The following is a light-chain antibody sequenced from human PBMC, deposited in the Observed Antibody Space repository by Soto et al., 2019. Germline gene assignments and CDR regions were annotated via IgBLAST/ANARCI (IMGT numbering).Light chain of an antibody. CDR1: QSVSSS. Sequence: EIVLTQSPATLSVSPGERATLSCRASQSVSSSLAWYQQKPGQAPRLLIYGASSRATGIPARFSGSGSGTEFTLTISSLQSEDFAVYYCQQYSNLPRTFGQGTKVDIK. CDR3: QQYSNLPRT. CDR2: GAS. J-gene: IGKJ1*01. V-gene: IGKV3-15*01.